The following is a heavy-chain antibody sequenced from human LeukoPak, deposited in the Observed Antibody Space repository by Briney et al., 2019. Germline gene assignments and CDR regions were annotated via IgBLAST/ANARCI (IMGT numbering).Heavy chain of an antibody. CDR3: ARDRGWLQFLYDY. CDR2: INTDGSST. V-gene: IGHV3-74*01. J-gene: IGHJ4*02. D-gene: IGHD5-24*01. CDR1: GFTLSSYW. Sequence: GGSLRLSCAASGFTLSSYWMHWVRQAPGKGLVWVSRINTDGSSTSYADSVKGRFTTSRDNAKNTLYLQMGSLRAEDTAVYYCARDRGWLQFLYDYWGQGTLVTVSS.